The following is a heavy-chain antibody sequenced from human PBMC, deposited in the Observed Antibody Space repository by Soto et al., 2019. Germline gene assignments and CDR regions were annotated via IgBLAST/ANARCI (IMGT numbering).Heavy chain of an antibody. CDR2: INAGNANT. J-gene: IGHJ1*01. D-gene: IGHD3-10*01. CDR3: ESLVGGSGPIGS. V-gene: IGHV1-3*01. Sequence: QVQLVQSGAEVKKPGASVKVSCKASGYTFTSYAMHWVRQAPGQRLEWMRWINAGNANTKYSRKFQGRVTITSDRAASTGDRDMSSVRSGDTAVYYCESLVGGSGPIGSWARGTLLAVSS. CDR1: GYTFTSYA.